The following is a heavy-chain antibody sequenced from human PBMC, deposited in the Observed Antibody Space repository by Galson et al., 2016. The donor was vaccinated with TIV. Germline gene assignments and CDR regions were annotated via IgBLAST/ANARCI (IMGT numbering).Heavy chain of an antibody. CDR2: FDPEDDKT. V-gene: IGHV1-24*01. D-gene: IGHD5-12*01. CDR3: ASQGLAPLRGEVYYVYTMDV. J-gene: IGHJ6*02. CDR1: GYTLTELS. Sequence: SVKVSCKVSGYTLTELSMHWVRQAPGKGLEWMGGFDPEDDKTMYAEKFQDRVTMTEDTSTHTAYMELSSLRSEDTAIYYCASQGLAPLRGEVYYVYTMDVWGQGTTVTDSS.